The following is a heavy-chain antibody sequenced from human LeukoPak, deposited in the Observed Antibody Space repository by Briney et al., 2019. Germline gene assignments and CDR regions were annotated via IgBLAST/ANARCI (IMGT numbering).Heavy chain of an antibody. V-gene: IGHV3-23*01. Sequence: GGSLRLSCAASGFTFSNYAMSWVRQAPGKGLEWVSTISDTTYYADSVKGRFTISRDNSKKTLYLQLSSLRDEDTAVYYCAKEPDYDFWSGSYFHHWGQGTLVTVSS. CDR3: AKEPDYDFWSGSYFHH. D-gene: IGHD3-3*01. CDR1: GFTFSNYA. CDR2: ISDTT. J-gene: IGHJ1*01.